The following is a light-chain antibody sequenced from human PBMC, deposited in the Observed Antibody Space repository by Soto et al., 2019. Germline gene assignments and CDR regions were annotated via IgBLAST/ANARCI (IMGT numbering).Light chain of an antibody. CDR2: SAS. J-gene: IGKJ4*01. CDR1: QRVGIN. CDR3: QHYVNWPLT. Sequence: EIVMTQSPATLSVSPGETATLSCRASQRVGINLAWYQQKPGQAPRLLIYSASTRASGIPDRFSGSGSGTEFTFTISSLEYEDFAVYYCQHYVNWPLTFGGGTKVESK. V-gene: IGKV3-15*01.